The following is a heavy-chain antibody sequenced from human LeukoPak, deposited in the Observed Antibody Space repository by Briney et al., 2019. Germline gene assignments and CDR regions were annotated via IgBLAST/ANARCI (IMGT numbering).Heavy chain of an antibody. CDR1: GFTFSSYS. Sequence: AGGSLRLSCAASGFTFSSYSMNWVRQAPGKGLEWVSYISSSSSTIYYADSVKGRFTISRDNAKNTLYLQMNSVRAEDTAVYYCGRVSWDWANYPFDVWGQGTKVIVSS. J-gene: IGHJ3*01. D-gene: IGHD3/OR15-3a*01. CDR3: GRVSWDWANYPFDV. CDR2: ISSSSSTI. V-gene: IGHV3-48*04.